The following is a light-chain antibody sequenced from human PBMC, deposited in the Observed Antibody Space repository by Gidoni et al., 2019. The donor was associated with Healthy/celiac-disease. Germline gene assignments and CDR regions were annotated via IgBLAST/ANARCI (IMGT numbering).Light chain of an antibody. Sequence: QSVLTPPPSVSGAPGQRVTISCTGSSSNIGAGYYVHVYQQLPGTAPKLLIYGNSKRPSVVPDRFSGSKSVTSASLATTGLQAEDEADYYCQSYDSSLSGWVFGGGTKLTVL. CDR3: QSYDSSLSGWV. V-gene: IGLV1-40*01. CDR2: GNS. CDR1: SSNIGAGYY. J-gene: IGLJ3*02.